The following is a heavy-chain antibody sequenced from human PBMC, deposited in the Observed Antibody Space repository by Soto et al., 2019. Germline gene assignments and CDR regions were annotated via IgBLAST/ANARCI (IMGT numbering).Heavy chain of an antibody. CDR3: VREPGWVATPGDAY. V-gene: IGHV1-8*01. D-gene: IGHD2-15*01. CDR1: GYPFTSFD. CDR2: VNPDSGDT. J-gene: IGHJ4*02. Sequence: QVQLVQSGAEVKKPGASVKVSCEASGYPFTSFDINWVRQAAGQGLEWMGWVNPDSGDTAFAQRFQDRITMTRTTSTNTVYLELIRLTSDDTAVYYCVREPGWVATPGDAYWGQGTLVTVSS.